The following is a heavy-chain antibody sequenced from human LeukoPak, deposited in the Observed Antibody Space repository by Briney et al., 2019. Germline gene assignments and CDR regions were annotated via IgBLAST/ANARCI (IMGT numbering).Heavy chain of an antibody. CDR2: IIPIFGTA. CDR3: ARVFHRQGGVFDY. CDR1: GGTFSSYA. D-gene: IGHD1-26*01. J-gene: IGHJ4*02. Sequence: ASVKVSCKASGGTFSSYAISWVRQAPGQGLEWMGGIIPIFGTANYAQKFQGRVTITTDESTSTAYMELSSLRSEDTAVYYCARVFHRQGGVFDYWGRGTLVTVSS. V-gene: IGHV1-69*05.